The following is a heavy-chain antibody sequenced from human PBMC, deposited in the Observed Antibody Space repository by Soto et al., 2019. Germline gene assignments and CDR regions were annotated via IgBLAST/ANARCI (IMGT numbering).Heavy chain of an antibody. CDR3: VRGRGYCSSTSCYVYFDY. V-gene: IGHV3-33*01. CDR1: GFTFSSYG. Sequence: HPGGSLRLSCAASGFTFSSYGMHWVRQAPGKGLEWVAVIWYERSNKYYADSVKGRFTISRDNSKNTLSLQMNSLRAEDTAVYYCVRGRGYCSSTSCYVYFDYWGQGNLVTVSS. CDR2: IWYERSNK. D-gene: IGHD2-2*01. J-gene: IGHJ4*01.